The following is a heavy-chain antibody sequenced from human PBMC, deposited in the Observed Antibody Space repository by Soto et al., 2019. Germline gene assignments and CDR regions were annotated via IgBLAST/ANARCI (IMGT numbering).Heavy chain of an antibody. CDR3: AKDLESEYSSGWYVSYYYGMDV. D-gene: IGHD6-19*01. V-gene: IGHV3-23*01. Sequence: GGSLRLSCAASGFTFSSYGMHWVRQAPGKGLEWVAVISGSGGSTYYADSVKGRFTISRDNSKNTLYLQMNSLRAEDTAVYYCAKDLESEYSSGWYVSYYYGMDVWGQGTTVT. CDR2: ISGSGGST. J-gene: IGHJ6*02. CDR1: GFTFSSYG.